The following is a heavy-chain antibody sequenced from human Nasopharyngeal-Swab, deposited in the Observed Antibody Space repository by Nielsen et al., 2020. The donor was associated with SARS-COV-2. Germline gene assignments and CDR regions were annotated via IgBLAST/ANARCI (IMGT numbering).Heavy chain of an antibody. V-gene: IGHV3-11*06. J-gene: IGHJ4*02. CDR2: ISSSSSYT. Sequence: WIRQPPGKGLEWVSYISSSSSYTNYADSVKGRFTISRDNAKNTLYLQMNSLRAEDTAVYYCARARDGYNLAYWGQGTLVTVSS. CDR3: ARARDGYNLAY. D-gene: IGHD5-24*01.